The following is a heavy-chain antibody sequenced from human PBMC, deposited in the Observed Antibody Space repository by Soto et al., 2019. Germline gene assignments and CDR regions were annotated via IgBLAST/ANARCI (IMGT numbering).Heavy chain of an antibody. CDR1: GGSMSNYY. J-gene: IGHJ5*02. CDR2: IYYSGST. CDR3: ARRDSSSLRRRFDP. Sequence: PSETLSLTCTVSGGSMSNYYWYWIRQSPDKGLEWIGYIYYSGSTNYNPSLKSRVTISVDTSESQFSLKVNSVTAADTAVYYCARRDSSSLRRRFDPWGQGTLVTVS. V-gene: IGHV4-59*08. D-gene: IGHD6-13*01.